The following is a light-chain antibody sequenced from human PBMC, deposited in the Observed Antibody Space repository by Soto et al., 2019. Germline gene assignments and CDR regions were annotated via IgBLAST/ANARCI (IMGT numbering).Light chain of an antibody. CDR2: ASS. V-gene: IGKV1-12*01. J-gene: IGKJ3*01. Sequence: DIQMTQSPSSVSASVGDRVTITCRASQDILSWLAWYQQKPGEAPRLLIYASSNLQSGVPSRFSGSGSGTDFALTISSLQHEDFAAYYCQQNNSFPITFGPGTRLDIK. CDR3: QQNNSFPIT. CDR1: QDILSW.